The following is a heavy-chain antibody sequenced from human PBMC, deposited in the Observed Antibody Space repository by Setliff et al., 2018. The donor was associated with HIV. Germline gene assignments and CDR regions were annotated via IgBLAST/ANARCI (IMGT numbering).Heavy chain of an antibody. Sequence: KTSETLSLTCAVSGYSISSGYYWGWIRQPPGKGLEWIGSIYHSGSTYYNPSLKSRVTISLDTSKNQFSLKLSSVTAADTAVYYCARDIQAAGTGWFDPWGQGTRVTVSS. CDR2: IYHSGST. CDR3: ARDIQAAGTGWFDP. CDR1: GYSISSGYY. V-gene: IGHV4-38-2*02. D-gene: IGHD6-13*01. J-gene: IGHJ5*02.